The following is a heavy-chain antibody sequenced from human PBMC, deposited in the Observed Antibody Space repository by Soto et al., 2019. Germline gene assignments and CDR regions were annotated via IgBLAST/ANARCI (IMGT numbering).Heavy chain of an antibody. D-gene: IGHD3-9*01. Sequence: SETLSLTCTVSGGSISSSSYYWGWIRQPPGKGLEWIGSIYYSGSTYYNPSLKSRVTISVDTSKNQFSLKLSSVTAADTAVYYCARLYYDILTGYPSPFDYWGQGTLVTVSS. CDR2: IYYSGST. CDR1: GGSISSSSYY. CDR3: ARLYYDILTGYPSPFDY. V-gene: IGHV4-39*01. J-gene: IGHJ4*02.